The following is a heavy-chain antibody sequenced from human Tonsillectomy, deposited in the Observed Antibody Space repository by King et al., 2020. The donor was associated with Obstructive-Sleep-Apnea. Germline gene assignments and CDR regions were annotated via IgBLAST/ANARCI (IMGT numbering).Heavy chain of an antibody. V-gene: IGHV3-33*06. CDR3: AKDRDYGDYVWFDY. Sequence: VQLVESGGGVVQPGRSLRLSCAASGFTFSSYGIHCVRQAPGKGLEWVAVIWYDGSNKCNADSVKGRFTISRDNSKNTLYLQMNSLRAEDTALYYWAKDRDYGDYVWFDYWGQGTLVTVSS. D-gene: IGHD4-17*01. CDR2: IWYDGSNK. CDR1: GFTFSSYG. J-gene: IGHJ4*02.